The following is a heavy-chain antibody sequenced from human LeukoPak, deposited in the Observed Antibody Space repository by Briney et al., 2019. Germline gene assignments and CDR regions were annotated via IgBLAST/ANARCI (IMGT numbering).Heavy chain of an antibody. CDR1: GYSFTSYW. D-gene: IGHD3-10*01. CDR2: IYPGDSDT. V-gene: IGHV5-51*01. Sequence: GESLKISCKGSGYSFTSYWIGWVRQMPGKGLEWMGIIYPGDSDTRYSPSFQGQVTISADKSTSTAYLQWSSLKASDTAMYYCARRNYYGSGSYFFDAFDIWGQGTMVTVSS. J-gene: IGHJ3*02. CDR3: ARRNYYGSGSYFFDAFDI.